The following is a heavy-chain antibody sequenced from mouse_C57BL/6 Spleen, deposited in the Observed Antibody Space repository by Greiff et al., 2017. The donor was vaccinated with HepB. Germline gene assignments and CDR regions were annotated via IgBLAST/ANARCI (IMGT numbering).Heavy chain of an antibody. D-gene: IGHD1-1*01. CDR2: ISDGGSYT. CDR1: GFTFSSYA. CDR3: ARDPLTTVVRYFDV. Sequence: EVKVVESGGGLVKPGGSLKLSCAASGFTFSSYAMSWVRQTPEKRLEWVATISDGGSYTYYPDNVKGRFTISRDNAKNNLYLQMSHLKSEDTAMYYCARDPLTTVVRYFDVWGTGTTVTVSS. J-gene: IGHJ1*03. V-gene: IGHV5-4*01.